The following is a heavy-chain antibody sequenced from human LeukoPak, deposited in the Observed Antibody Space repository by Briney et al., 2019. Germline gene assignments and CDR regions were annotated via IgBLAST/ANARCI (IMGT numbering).Heavy chain of an antibody. CDR3: ARDQREKLERRAVSAFDI. CDR1: GGSISSYY. Sequence: PSETLSLNCTVSGGSISSYYWSWIRQPPGKGLEWIGYIYYSGSTNYNPSLKSRVTISVDTSKNQFSLKLSSVTAADTAVYYCARDQREKLERRAVSAFDIWGQGTMVTVSS. CDR2: IYYSGST. V-gene: IGHV4-59*01. D-gene: IGHD1-1*01. J-gene: IGHJ3*02.